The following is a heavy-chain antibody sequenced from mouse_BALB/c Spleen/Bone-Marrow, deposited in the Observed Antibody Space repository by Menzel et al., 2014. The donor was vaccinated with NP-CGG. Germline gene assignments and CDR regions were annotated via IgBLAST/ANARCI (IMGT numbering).Heavy chain of an antibody. J-gene: IGHJ4*01. D-gene: IGHD1-1*01. CDR2: IWAGGST. Sequence: VQLQQSGPGLVAPSQSLSITCTVSGFSLTSYGVHWVRPPPGKGLEWLGVIWAGGSTNYNSALMSRLSISKDNSKSQVFLKMNSLQADDTAMYYCARGYYYGSTYYYAMDYWGQGTSVTVSS. CDR3: ARGYYYGSTYYYAMDY. V-gene: IGHV2-9*02. CDR1: GFSLTSYG.